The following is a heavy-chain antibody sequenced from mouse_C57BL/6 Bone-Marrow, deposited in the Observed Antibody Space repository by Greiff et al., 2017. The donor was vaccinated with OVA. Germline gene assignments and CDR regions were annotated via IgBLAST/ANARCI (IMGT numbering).Heavy chain of an antibody. D-gene: IGHD2-5*01. V-gene: IGHV1-64*01. CDR3: ARKLYYSNYVRFAY. Sequence: QVQLQQPGAELVKPGASVKLSCKASGYTFTSYWMHWVKQRPGQGLEWIGMIHPNSGSTNYNEKFKSKATLTVDKSSSTAYMQLSSLTSEDSAVYYCARKLYYSNYVRFAYWGQGTLVTVSA. J-gene: IGHJ3*01. CDR2: IHPNSGST. CDR1: GYTFTSYW.